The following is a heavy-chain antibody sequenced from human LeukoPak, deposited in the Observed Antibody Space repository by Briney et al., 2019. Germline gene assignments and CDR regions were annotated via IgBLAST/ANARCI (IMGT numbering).Heavy chain of an antibody. CDR2: IYTSGST. D-gene: IGHD4-17*01. CDR3: ASPGSDGWFDP. CDR1: GGSISSYY. V-gene: IGHV4-4*09. J-gene: IGHJ5*02. Sequence: SETLSLTCTVSGGSISSYYWSWTRQPPGKGLEWIGYIYTSGSTNYNPSLKSRVTISVDTSKNQFSLKLSSVTAADTAVYYCASPGSDGWFDPWGQGTLVTVFS.